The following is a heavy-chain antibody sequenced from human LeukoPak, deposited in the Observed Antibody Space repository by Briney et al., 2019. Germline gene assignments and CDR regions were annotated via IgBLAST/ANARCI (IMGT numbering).Heavy chain of an antibody. Sequence: ASVKVSCKASGYTFTSYDISWVRQAPGQGLEWMGWISAYNGNTNYAQKLQGRVTMTTDTSTSTAYMELRSLRSDDTAVYYCARDAMRADIVVVIAARDHYYGMDVWGQGTTVTVSS. CDR3: ARDAMRADIVVVIAARDHYYGMDV. CDR1: GYTFTSYD. V-gene: IGHV1-18*01. D-gene: IGHD2-15*01. J-gene: IGHJ6*02. CDR2: ISAYNGNT.